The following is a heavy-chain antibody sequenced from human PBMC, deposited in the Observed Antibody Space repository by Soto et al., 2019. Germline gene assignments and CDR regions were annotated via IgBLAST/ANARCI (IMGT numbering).Heavy chain of an antibody. Sequence: PGGSLRLSCAASGFTFSNAWMNWVRQAPGKGLEWVGRIKSKTDGGTTDYAAPVKGRFTISRDDSKNTLHLQMNSLKTEDTAVYYCTTDLELEPSAFDYWGQGTLVTVSS. V-gene: IGHV3-15*07. CDR2: IKSKTDGGTT. CDR3: TTDLELEPSAFDY. J-gene: IGHJ4*02. CDR1: GFTFSNAW. D-gene: IGHD1-1*01.